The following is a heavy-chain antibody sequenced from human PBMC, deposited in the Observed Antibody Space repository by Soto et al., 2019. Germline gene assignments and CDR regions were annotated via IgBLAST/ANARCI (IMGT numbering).Heavy chain of an antibody. Sequence: PSETLSLTCSVSGGSTSDKSYFWGWVRQSPGKGLEWVGSMYYSGSSYYNPSLKSRVAISVDTSRNQFSLKLRSVTAADTAVYFCARQRLLRLKPDFDIWGQGTLVTVYS. CDR2: MYYSGSS. D-gene: IGHD2-21*02. J-gene: IGHJ4*02. CDR1: GGSTSDKSYF. CDR3: ARQRLLRLKPDFDI. V-gene: IGHV4-39*01.